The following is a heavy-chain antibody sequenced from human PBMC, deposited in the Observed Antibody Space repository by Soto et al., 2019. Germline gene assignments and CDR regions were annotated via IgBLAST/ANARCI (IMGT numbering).Heavy chain of an antibody. V-gene: IGHV4-61*01. CDR1: GVSVSSGRYY. CDR3: VRHVRSEACFDY. CDR2: VYFTGGT. Sequence: PSETLSLTCTVSGVSVSSGRYYWSWIRQPPGKGLDLIGYVYFTGGTNYSPSLKSRVTISLDTSKNQFSLRLNSVTAADTAVYYCVRHVRSEACFDYWSQGSLVTVSS. J-gene: IGHJ4*02.